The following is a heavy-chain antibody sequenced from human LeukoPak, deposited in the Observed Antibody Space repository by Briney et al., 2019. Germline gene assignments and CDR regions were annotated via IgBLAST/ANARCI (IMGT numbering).Heavy chain of an antibody. J-gene: IGHJ3*02. V-gene: IGHV4-38-2*02. CDR3: ARDRVTARGSSWPNDAFDI. CDR2: FYHGGST. Sequence: SETLSLTCTVSGYSISTGYYWDWIRQPPGKGLEWIGTFYHGGSTYYNPSLKSRVTISVDTSKNQFSLKLSSVTAADTAVYYCARDRVTARGSSWPNDAFDIWGQGTMVTVSS. CDR1: GYSISTGYY. D-gene: IGHD6-13*01.